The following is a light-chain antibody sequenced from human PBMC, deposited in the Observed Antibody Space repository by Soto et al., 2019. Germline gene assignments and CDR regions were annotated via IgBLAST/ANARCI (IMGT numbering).Light chain of an antibody. Sequence: AIQMTHSPSSLSASVGDRVTITCRASQGIRNDLDWFQQKPGKAPKLLIYAASNLQSGVPARFSRSGSGKDFTLTISSLQPEDFATYYCLQKYFYPSTFGPGIKVEIX. J-gene: IGKJ2*01. CDR2: AAS. CDR3: LQKYFYPST. CDR1: QGIRND. V-gene: IGKV1-6*01.